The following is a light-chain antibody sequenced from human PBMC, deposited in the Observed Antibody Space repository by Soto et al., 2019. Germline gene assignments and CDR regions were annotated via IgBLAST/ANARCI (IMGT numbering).Light chain of an antibody. CDR2: GAS. CDR3: QQRSNSWT. Sequence: EIVMTQSPATLSVSPGERATLSCRASQGVTSDLAWYQHKPGQVPRLLIYGASTGATGIPARFSGSGSGTEFTLTINSLEPEDFAVYYCQQRSNSWTFGQGTKVEIK. CDR1: QGVTSD. J-gene: IGKJ1*01. V-gene: IGKV3-11*01.